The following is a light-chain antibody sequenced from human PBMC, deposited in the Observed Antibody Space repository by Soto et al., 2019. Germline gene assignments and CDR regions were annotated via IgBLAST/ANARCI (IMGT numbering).Light chain of an antibody. J-gene: IGKJ3*01. CDR3: QQYGGSPLFT. CDR2: CSS. V-gene: IGKV3-20*01. CDR1: QGVTTAY. Sequence: EIVLTQSPGTLSLSPGERATLSCRASQGVTTAYLSWYQHKPGQAPRLLIYCSSNRATGVPDRFSGSGSGTDFALTISRLEPEDFAVYSCQQYGGSPLFTFGPGTKVDFK.